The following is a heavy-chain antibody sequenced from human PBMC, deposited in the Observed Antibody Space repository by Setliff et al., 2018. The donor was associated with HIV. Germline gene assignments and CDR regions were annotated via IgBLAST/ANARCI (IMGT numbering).Heavy chain of an antibody. D-gene: IGHD3-10*01. Sequence: GESLTISCKGSGFSFTSYWISWVRQMPGKGLEWMGRIDPADSYTHYSPSFQGHITISIDKSISSASLHWSSLRTSDTAIYYCARHFGYNPGWFDSWGQGTLVTVSS. CDR1: GFSFTSYW. CDR3: ARHFGYNPGWFDS. CDR2: IDPADSYT. J-gene: IGHJ5*01. V-gene: IGHV5-10-1*01.